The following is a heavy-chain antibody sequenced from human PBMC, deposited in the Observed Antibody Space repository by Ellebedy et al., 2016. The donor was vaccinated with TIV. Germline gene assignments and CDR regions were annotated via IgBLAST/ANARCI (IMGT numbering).Heavy chain of an antibody. Sequence: KVSCKASGYSLTSYWIGWVRQMPGKRLEYIGIIFPGDSYTRYRPSFQGLVTISVDKSISTAYLQWSSLKASDTAMYYCARQSYGDYGGIDYWGQGTLVTVSS. V-gene: IGHV5-51*01. J-gene: IGHJ4*02. CDR1: GYSLTSYW. D-gene: IGHD4-17*01. CDR3: ARQSYGDYGGIDY. CDR2: IFPGDSYT.